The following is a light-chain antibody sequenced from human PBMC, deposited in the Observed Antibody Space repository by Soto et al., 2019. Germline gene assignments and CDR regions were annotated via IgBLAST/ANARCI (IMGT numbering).Light chain of an antibody. CDR1: SSNIGTNS. CDR2: STT. J-gene: IGLJ3*02. V-gene: IGLV1-44*01. Sequence: QSVLIQPPSASGTPGQRVTISCSGSSSNIGTNSVNWYQQLPGTAPKLLIYSTTQRPSGVPHRFSGSKSGTSASLAISGLQSEDEADYYCAAWDDSLNGGVFGGGTKVTVL. CDR3: AAWDDSLNGGV.